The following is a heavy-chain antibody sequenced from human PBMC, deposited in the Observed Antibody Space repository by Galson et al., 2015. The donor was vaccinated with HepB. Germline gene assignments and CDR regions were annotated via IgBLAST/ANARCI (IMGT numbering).Heavy chain of an antibody. Sequence: SLRLSCAASGFTFSSYSMNWVRQAPGKGLEWVSYISSSSSTIYYADSVKGRFTISRDNAKNSLYLQMNSLRAEDTAVYYCASPVGGDYGDYSVVVALPLWGQGTLVTVSS. CDR1: GFTFSSYS. J-gene: IGHJ4*02. D-gene: IGHD4-17*01. CDR3: ASPVGGDYGDYSVVVALPL. CDR2: ISSSSSTI. V-gene: IGHV3-48*04.